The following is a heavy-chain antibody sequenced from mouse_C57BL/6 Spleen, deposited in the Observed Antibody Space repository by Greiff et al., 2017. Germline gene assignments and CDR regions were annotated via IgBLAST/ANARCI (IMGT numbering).Heavy chain of an antibody. CDR3: TGLNYGSSYGWYFDV. CDR1: GFTFSNYW. V-gene: IGHV6-3*01. D-gene: IGHD1-1*01. Sequence: EVKVVESGGGLVQPGGSMKLSCVASGFTFSNYWMNWVRQSPEKGLEWVAQIRLKSDNYATHYAESVKGRFTISRDDSKSSVYLQMNNLRAEDTGIYYCTGLNYGSSYGWYFDVWGTGTTVTVSS. J-gene: IGHJ1*03. CDR2: IRLKSDNYAT.